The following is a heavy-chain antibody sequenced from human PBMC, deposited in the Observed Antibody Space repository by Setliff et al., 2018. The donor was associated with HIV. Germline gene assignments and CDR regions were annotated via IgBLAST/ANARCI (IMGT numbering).Heavy chain of an antibody. D-gene: IGHD2-2*01. V-gene: IGHV1-3*04. CDR2: IATDNGYR. Sequence: ASGKGSCKASGYTFSGYAIHWVRQPPGHRLEWRGRIATDNGYRRYSPKLQGRVTITKDKSANTAYMELRGLRSEDTAVYFCARWCAAAGCYPAIYHFDSWGQGTLVTVSS. CDR1: GYTFSGYA. J-gene: IGHJ4*02. CDR3: ARWCAAAGCYPAIYHFDS.